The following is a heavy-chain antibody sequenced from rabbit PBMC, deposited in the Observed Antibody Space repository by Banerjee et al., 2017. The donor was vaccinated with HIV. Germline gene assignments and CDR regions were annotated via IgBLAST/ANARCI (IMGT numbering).Heavy chain of an antibody. Sequence: QEQLGESGGGLVTLGGSLKLSCKASGIDFSSYGISWVRQAPGKGLEWIGCIYAGSGSTWYASWAKGRFTISKTSSTTVTLQMTSLTAADTATYFCAREDGVGSGYPTRLDLWGPGTLVTVS. J-gene: IGHJ3*01. CDR2: IYAGSGST. V-gene: IGHV1S45*01. CDR1: GIDFSSYG. CDR3: AREDGVGSGYPTRLDL. D-gene: IGHD1-1*01.